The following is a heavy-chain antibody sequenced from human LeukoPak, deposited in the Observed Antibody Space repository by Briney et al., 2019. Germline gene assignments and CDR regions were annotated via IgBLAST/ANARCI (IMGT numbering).Heavy chain of an antibody. CDR1: GFTFSTYA. J-gene: IGHJ4*02. V-gene: IGHV3-23*01. CDR3: ARGENYDILPGWV. D-gene: IGHD3-9*01. Sequence: GGSLRLSCAASGFTFSTYAMSWVRQIPGKGLEWVSAISGSDDGTYYADSVKGRFTISRDNAKNSLYLQMNSLRAEDTAVYYCARGENYDILPGWVWGQGTLVTVSS. CDR2: ISGSDDGT.